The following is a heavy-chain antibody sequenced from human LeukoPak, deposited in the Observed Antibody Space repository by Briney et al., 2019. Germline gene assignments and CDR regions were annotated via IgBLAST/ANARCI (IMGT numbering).Heavy chain of an antibody. CDR1: GGSFSGYY. D-gene: IGHD3-22*01. J-gene: IGHJ6*03. Sequence: PSETLSLTCAVYGGSFSGYYWSWIRQPPGKGLEWIGETNHSGSTNYNPSLKSRVTISVDTSKNHFSLKLSSVTAADTAVYYCARVGGAYYYDGSGYKSYYYYYMDVWGKGTTVTVSS. CDR2: TNHSGST. CDR3: ARVGGAYYYDGSGYKSYYYYYMDV. V-gene: IGHV4-34*01.